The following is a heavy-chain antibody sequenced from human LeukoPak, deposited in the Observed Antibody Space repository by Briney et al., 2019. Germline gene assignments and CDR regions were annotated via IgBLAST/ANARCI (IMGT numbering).Heavy chain of an antibody. V-gene: IGHV3-30*18. D-gene: IGHD3-10*02. CDR1: GFTFSSYG. Sequence: GGSLRLSCAASGFTFSSYGMHWVRQAPSKGLEWVAVISYDGSNKYYADSVKGRFTISRDNSKNTLYLQMNSLRAEDTAVYYCAKAQSITIALFVGTFDYWGQGTLVTVSS. CDR2: ISYDGSNK. CDR3: AKAQSITIALFVGTFDY. J-gene: IGHJ4*02.